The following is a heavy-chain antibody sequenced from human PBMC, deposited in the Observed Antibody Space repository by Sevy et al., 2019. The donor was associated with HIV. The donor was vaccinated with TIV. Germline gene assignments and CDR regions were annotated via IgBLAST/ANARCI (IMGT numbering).Heavy chain of an antibody. CDR2: IYSGGST. D-gene: IGHD3-3*01. J-gene: IGHJ4*02. CDR1: GFTVSSNY. V-gene: IGHV3-53*01. Sequence: GGSLRLSCAASGFTVSSNYMSWVRQAPGKGLEWVSVIYSGGSTYYADAVKGRLIISRDNSKNTLYLQMNSLRAADTAVYYCARSGGFGNFDYWGQGTLVTVSS. CDR3: ARSGGFGNFDY.